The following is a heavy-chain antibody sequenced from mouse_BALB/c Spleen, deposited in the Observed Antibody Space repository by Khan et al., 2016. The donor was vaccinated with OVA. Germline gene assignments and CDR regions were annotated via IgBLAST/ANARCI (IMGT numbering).Heavy chain of an antibody. Sequence: QVQLKESGPGLVAPSQSLSITCTVSGFSLTGYGVNWVRQPPGKGLEWLGMIWGDGSTDYNSTLKSRLSISKDNSKSQFLLTMNILQADEPARYYCASACYGNYRQAIDYWGQGTSVTVSS. V-gene: IGHV2-6-7*01. CDR3: ASACYGNYRQAIDY. D-gene: IGHD2-10*01. CDR2: IWGDGST. J-gene: IGHJ4*01. CDR1: GFSLTGYG.